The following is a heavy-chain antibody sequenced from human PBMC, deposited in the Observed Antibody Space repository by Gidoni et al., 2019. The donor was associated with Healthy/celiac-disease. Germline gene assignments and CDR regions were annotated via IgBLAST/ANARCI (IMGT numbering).Heavy chain of an antibody. D-gene: IGHD7-27*01. J-gene: IGHJ6*02. V-gene: IGHV4-39*01. Sequence: QLQLQESGPGLVKPSETLYLTCTVSGGSISSSSYYWGWIRQPPGKGLEWIGSIYYSGSTYYNPSLKSRVTISVDTSKNQFSLKLSSVTAADTAVYYCARPARTGGMDVWGQGTTVTVSS. CDR2: IYYSGST. CDR1: GGSISSSSYY. CDR3: ARPARTGGMDV.